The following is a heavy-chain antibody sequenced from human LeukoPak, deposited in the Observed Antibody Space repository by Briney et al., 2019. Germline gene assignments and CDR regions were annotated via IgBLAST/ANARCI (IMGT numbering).Heavy chain of an antibody. J-gene: IGHJ4*02. CDR1: GFTFSSYA. V-gene: IGHV3-23*01. CDR2: ILDSGYST. Sequence: GGSLRLSCAASGFTFSSYAMSWVRQAPEKGLEWVSGILDSGYSTCYANSVKGRFTISRDNSNNTLYLQMNSLRAEDTAVYYCAKDPPPGDYWGQGTLVTVSS. D-gene: IGHD7-27*01. CDR3: AKDPPPGDY.